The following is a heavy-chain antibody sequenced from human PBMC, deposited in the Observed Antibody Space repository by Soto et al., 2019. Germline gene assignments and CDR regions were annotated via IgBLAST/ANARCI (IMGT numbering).Heavy chain of an antibody. CDR3: ARGGYDGSGSPYPAY. V-gene: IGHV4-59*01. CDR2: VYYLGST. CDR1: GGSMSEYF. Sequence: SETLSLTCTVSGGSMSEYFWSWIRQSPGKGLEWIGYVYYLGSTDYNPSLKSRVTISVDTSKRQFPLKLSSVTVADTAVYYCARGGYDGSGSPYPAYWGPGAQVTVSS. D-gene: IGHD3-10*01. J-gene: IGHJ4*02.